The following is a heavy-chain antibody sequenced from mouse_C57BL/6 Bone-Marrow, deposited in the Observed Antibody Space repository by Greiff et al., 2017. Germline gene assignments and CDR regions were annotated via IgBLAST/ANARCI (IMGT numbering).Heavy chain of an antibody. J-gene: IGHJ1*03. D-gene: IGHD1-1*01. Sequence: VQLQQPGAELVKPGASVKLSCKASGYTFTSYWMQWVKQRPGQGLEWIGEIDPSDSYTNYNQKFKGKATLTVDTSSSTAYMQLSSLPSEDSAVYYCARGIYYYGSSSGYFDVWGTGTTVTVSS. V-gene: IGHV1-50*01. CDR3: ARGIYYYGSSSGYFDV. CDR1: GYTFTSYW. CDR2: IDPSDSYT.